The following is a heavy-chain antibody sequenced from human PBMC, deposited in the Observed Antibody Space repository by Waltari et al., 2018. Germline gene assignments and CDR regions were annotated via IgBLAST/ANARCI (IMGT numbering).Heavy chain of an antibody. CDR3: VRHARTTSGGKHFDH. V-gene: IGHV4-39*01. D-gene: IGHD2-15*01. Sequence: QLQLQESGPGLVKASETLSLTCTVSGDSISSSSYYWGWVRQPPGKGLEWIGKMYYSGSTYDNPSLKSRVTISGDTSKSQFSLKLSSVTAADTSMYYCVRHARTTSGGKHFDHWGQGMLVTVSP. CDR1: GDSISSSSYY. J-gene: IGHJ4*02. CDR2: MYYSGST.